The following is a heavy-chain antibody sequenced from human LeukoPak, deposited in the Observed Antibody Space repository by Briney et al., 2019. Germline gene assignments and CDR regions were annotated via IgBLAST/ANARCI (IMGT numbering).Heavy chain of an antibody. CDR1: GYTFTGYY. CDR3: ARDAKLGYSSSWYYYYYYMDV. V-gene: IGHV1-2*02. CDR2: INPNSGGT. Sequence: ASVKVSCKASGYTFTGYYMHWVRQAPGQGLEWMEWINPNSGGTNYAQKFQGRVTMTRDTSISTAYMELSRLRSDDTAVYYCARDAKLGYSSSWYYYYYYMDVWGKGTTVTVSS. D-gene: IGHD6-13*01. J-gene: IGHJ6*03.